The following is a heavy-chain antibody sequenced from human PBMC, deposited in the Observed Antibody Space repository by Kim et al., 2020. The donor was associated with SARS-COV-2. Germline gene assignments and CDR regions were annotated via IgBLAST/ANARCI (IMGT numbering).Heavy chain of an antibody. CDR2: IYYSGST. D-gene: IGHD3-10*01. Sequence: SETLSLTCTVSGGSISSSSYYWGWIRQPPGKGLEWIGSIYYSGSTYYNPSLKSRVTISVDTSKNQFSLKLSSVTAADTAVYYCARRSVWFGELSTYNWFDPRGQGTLVTVSS. CDR3: ARRSVWFGELSTYNWFDP. J-gene: IGHJ5*02. V-gene: IGHV4-39*01. CDR1: GGSISSSSYY.